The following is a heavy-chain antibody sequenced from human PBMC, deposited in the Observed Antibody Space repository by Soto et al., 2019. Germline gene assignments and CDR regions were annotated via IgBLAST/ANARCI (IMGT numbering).Heavy chain of an antibody. D-gene: IGHD2-15*01. Sequence: GGSLRLSCAASGFTFSSYAMSWVRQAPGKGLEWVSAISGSGGGTYYADSVKGRFTISRDNSKNTLYLQMNSLRAEDTAVYYCAKDMVVAAPLYCYYGMDVWGQGTTVTVSS. CDR2: ISGSGGGT. CDR3: AKDMVVAAPLYCYYGMDV. CDR1: GFTFSSYA. J-gene: IGHJ6*02. V-gene: IGHV3-23*01.